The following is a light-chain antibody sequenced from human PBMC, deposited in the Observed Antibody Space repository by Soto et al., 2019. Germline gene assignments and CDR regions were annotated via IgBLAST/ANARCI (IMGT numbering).Light chain of an antibody. CDR2: EVN. CDR3: SSYADGNNPV. CDR1: SRDVGGYNF. Sequence: QSALPQPPSASGSPGQSVTISCTGTSRDVGGYNFVSWYQQYPGKAPKLMIYEVNKRASGVPDRSSGSKSGNTACLTVSGLQAEDEADYYCSSYADGNNPVFGTGTKLTVL. V-gene: IGLV2-8*01. J-gene: IGLJ1*01.